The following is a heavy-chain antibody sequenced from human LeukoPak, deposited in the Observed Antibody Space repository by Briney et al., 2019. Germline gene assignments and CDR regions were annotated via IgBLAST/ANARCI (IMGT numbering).Heavy chain of an antibody. CDR1: GGSISSYY. CDR3: ASSPYYYDSSGYYEK. D-gene: IGHD3-22*01. Sequence: SETLSLTCTVSGGSISSYYWSWIRQPAGKGLEWIGRIYTSGSTNYNPSLKSRVTMSVDTSKNQCSLKLSSVTAADTAVYYCASSPYYYDSSGYYEKWGQGTLVTVSS. J-gene: IGHJ4*02. CDR2: IYTSGST. V-gene: IGHV4-4*07.